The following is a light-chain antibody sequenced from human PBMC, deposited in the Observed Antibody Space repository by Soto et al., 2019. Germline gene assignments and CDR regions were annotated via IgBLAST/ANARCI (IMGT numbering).Light chain of an antibody. Sequence: ESVLTQSPFTLSLSPVERATLSWSASQSVSSSYLAWYQQKPGQAPRLLIYGASSRATGIPDRFSGSGSGTDFTLTITRLEPEDFAVFYCQQYGTSEIIFGQGTRLEIK. CDR2: GAS. V-gene: IGKV3-20*01. CDR1: QSVSSSY. CDR3: QQYGTSEII. J-gene: IGKJ5*01.